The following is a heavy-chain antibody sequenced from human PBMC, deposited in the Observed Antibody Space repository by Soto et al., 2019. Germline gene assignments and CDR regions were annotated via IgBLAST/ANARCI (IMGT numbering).Heavy chain of an antibody. J-gene: IGHJ5*02. CDR2: IIPIFGTA. V-gene: IGHV1-69*13. Sequence: SVKVSCKASGGTFSSYAISWVRQAPGQGLEWMGGIIPIFGTANYAQKFQGRVTITADESTSTAYMELSSLRSEDTAVYYCARDKGIAVAGSQGFDPWGQGTLVNVS. D-gene: IGHD6-19*01. CDR1: GGTFSSYA. CDR3: ARDKGIAVAGSQGFDP.